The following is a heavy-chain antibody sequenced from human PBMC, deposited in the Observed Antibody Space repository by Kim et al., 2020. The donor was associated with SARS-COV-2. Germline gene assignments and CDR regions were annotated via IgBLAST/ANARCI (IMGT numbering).Heavy chain of an antibody. CDR3: TRGFDL. V-gene: IGHV3-74*01. J-gene: IGHJ2*01. Sequence: SDGSTTRYADSVKGRFTISRDNAKNTLYLQMNSLRAEDTAVYYCTRGFDLWGRGTLVTVSS. CDR2: SDGSTT.